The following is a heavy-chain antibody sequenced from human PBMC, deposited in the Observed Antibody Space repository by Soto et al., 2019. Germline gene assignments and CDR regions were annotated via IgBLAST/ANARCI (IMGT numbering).Heavy chain of an antibody. CDR2: LNPTTGNT. D-gene: IGHD5-12*01. J-gene: IGHJ5*02. CDR1: GYLFTSSD. Sequence: ASVQVSCKASGYLFTSSDINWVRQATGQGLEWMGWLNPTTGNTGYAQNFQGRVTMTGNTSISTAYMELSSLRSEDTAVYYCARHVEMATIFMGLWFDPWGQGTLVTVSS. CDR3: ARHVEMATIFMGLWFDP. V-gene: IGHV1-8*01.